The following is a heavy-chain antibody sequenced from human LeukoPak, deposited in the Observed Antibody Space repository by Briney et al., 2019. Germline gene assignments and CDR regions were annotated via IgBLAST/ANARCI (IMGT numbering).Heavy chain of an antibody. V-gene: IGHV4-38-2*01. J-gene: IGHJ6*03. CDR2: IYHSGST. CDR1: GYSISSGYY. D-gene: IGHD4-17*01. CDR3: ARHDYGDYVGVFPPDYYYYMDV. Sequence: SETLSLTCAVSGYSISSGYYWGWIRQPPGKGLEWIGSIYHSGSTYYNPSLKSRVTISVDTSKNQFSLKLSSVTAADTAVYYCARHDYGDYVGVFPPDYYYYMDVWGKGTTVTVSS.